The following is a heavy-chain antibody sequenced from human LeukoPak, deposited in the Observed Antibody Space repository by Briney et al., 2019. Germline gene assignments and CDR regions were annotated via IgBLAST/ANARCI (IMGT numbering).Heavy chain of an antibody. V-gene: IGHV4-59*01. CDR3: ARVGLLDGILDV. J-gene: IGHJ6*04. CDR2: IYYNGST. Sequence: SETLSLTCTVSGASISSYYWSWIRQPPGKGLEWIGYIYYNGSTNKNPSLKSRVTISADTSKNLFSLKVNSVTAADTAVYYCARVGLLDGILDVWDKGTTVTASS. CDR1: GASISSYY. D-gene: IGHD3-10*01.